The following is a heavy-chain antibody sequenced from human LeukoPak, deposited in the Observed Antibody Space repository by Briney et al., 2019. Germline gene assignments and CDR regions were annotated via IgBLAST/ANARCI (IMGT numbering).Heavy chain of an antibody. D-gene: IGHD3-16*02. CDR2: INPSGGST. V-gene: IGHV1-46*01. CDR3: ARDWVRLGELSSPGFQH. CDR1: AYTFTSYY. J-gene: IGHJ1*01. Sequence: ASVKVSCKASAYTFTSYYMHWVRQAPGQGLEWMGIINPSGGSTSYAQKFQGRVTMTRDTSTSTVYMELSSLRSEDTAVYYCARDWVRLGELSSPGFQHWGQGTLVTVSS.